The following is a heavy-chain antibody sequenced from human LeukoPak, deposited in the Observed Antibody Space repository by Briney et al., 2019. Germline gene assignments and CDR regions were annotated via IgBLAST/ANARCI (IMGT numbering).Heavy chain of an antibody. Sequence: ASVKVSCKASGYTFTGYYMHWVRQAPGQGLEWMGWINPNSGGTNYAQKFQGRVTMTRDTSISTAYMELSRLRSDDTAVYYCARGSAYSGYEPFDYWGQGTRVTVSS. V-gene: IGHV1-2*02. CDR3: ARGSAYSGYEPFDY. CDR1: GYTFTGYY. D-gene: IGHD5-12*01. J-gene: IGHJ4*02. CDR2: INPNSGGT.